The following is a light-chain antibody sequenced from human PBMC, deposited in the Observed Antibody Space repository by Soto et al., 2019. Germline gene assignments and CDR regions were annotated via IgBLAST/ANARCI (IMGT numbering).Light chain of an antibody. J-gene: IGLJ1*01. CDR1: SSDIGAYNY. CDR2: EVS. Sequence: QSALTQPASVSGSPGQSITISCTGTSSDIGAYNYVSWYQHHPGKAPKLMIAEVSNRPSGVSNRFSGTKSGNTASLTISGLQAEDEAEYYCSSYTSHSAPFVFGTGTKLTVL. CDR3: SSYTSHSAPFV. V-gene: IGLV2-14*01.